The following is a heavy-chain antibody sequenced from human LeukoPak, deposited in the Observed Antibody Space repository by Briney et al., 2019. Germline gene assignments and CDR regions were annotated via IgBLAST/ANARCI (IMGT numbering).Heavy chain of an antibody. D-gene: IGHD2-2*01. J-gene: IGHJ5*02. CDR2: ISDSGTTI. CDR1: GFTFSSYD. CDR3: ARAMPHDNWFDP. V-gene: IGHV3-48*03. Sequence: QSGGSLRLSCAASGFTFSSYDMNWVRQAPGRELEWVSYISYISDSGTTIYYADSVKGRFTISRDDAKNSVYLQMNSLRVDDTAVYYCARAMPHDNWFDPWGQGSLVTVSS.